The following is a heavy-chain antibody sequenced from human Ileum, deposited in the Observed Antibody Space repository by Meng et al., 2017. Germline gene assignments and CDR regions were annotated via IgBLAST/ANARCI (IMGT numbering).Heavy chain of an antibody. Sequence: QGQPGEAGEGVVQPGTSLTLSCAASGFNLRSHAMHWGRQTPGKGLELLALISHDEGNRQFADSVRGRFTISRDTSKNTMYLQMNNLKTEDTAVYHCAREKGSSGRAGWFDPWGQGTLVTVSS. CDR3: AREKGSSGRAGWFDP. CDR1: GFNLRSHA. D-gene: IGHD6-19*01. J-gene: IGHJ5*02. CDR2: ISHDEGNR. V-gene: IGHV3-30*11.